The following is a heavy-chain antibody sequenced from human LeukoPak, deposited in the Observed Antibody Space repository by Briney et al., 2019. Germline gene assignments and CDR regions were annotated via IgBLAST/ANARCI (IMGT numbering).Heavy chain of an antibody. CDR3: ARGSSGALSRWEYYYYMDV. CDR2: IGTAGDT. Sequence: PGGSLRLSCAASGFTFGSYDMHWVRQATGKGLEWVSAIGTAGDTYYPGSVKGRFTISRENAKNSLYLQMNSLRAGDTAVYYCARGSSGALSRWEYYYYMDVWGRGTTVTVSS. V-gene: IGHV3-13*01. J-gene: IGHJ6*03. CDR1: GFTFGSYD. D-gene: IGHD2-15*01.